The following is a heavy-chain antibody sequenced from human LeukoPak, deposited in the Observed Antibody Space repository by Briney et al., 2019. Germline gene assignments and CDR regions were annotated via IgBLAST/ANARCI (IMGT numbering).Heavy chain of an antibody. D-gene: IGHD3-22*01. CDR2: IYPGDFDT. J-gene: IGHJ4*02. CDR3: AKTAYSRDWYYSDY. V-gene: IGHV5-51*01. CDR1: GYKFTNYC. Sequence: GESLKISCKGSGYKFTNYCIGWVRQLPGKGLEWMGLIYPGDFDTKYSPSFQGQVTISADILISTAYLQWSSLRASDTAMYYCAKTAYSRDWYYSDYWGQGTLVTVSS.